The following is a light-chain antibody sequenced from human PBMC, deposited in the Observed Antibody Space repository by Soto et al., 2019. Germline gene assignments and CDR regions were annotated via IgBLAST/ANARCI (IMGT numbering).Light chain of an antibody. Sequence: EIVLTQSPATLSLSPGNRATLSCRASESVSRYLAWYQQKPGQAPRLLIYDAFNRATGITAMFSGTGSGTDFTLTITSLAPEDFAVYYCQQRSNWPSTFGGGTKVEIK. CDR3: QQRSNWPST. CDR2: DAF. V-gene: IGKV3-11*01. CDR1: ESVSRY. J-gene: IGKJ4*01.